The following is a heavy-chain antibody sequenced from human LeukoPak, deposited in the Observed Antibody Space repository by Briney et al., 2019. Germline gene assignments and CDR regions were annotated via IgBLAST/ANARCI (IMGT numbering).Heavy chain of an antibody. CDR1: GGSISSSSYY. D-gene: IGHD2-15*01. CDR2: IYYSGST. Sequence: SETLSLTCTVSGGSISSSSYYWGWIRQPPGKGLEWIGSIYYSGSTYYNPSLKSRVTISVDRSKNQFSLKLNSVTAADTAVYYCARDLGYCSGDSCYGNWFDPWGQGTLVTVSS. CDR3: ARDLGYCSGDSCYGNWFDP. J-gene: IGHJ5*02. V-gene: IGHV4-39*07.